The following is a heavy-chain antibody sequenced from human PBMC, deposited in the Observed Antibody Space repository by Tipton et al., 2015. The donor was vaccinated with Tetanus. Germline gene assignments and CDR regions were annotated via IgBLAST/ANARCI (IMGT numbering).Heavy chain of an antibody. Sequence: TLSLTCAVSGGSISSTNWWSWVRQPPGKGLEWIGEIYHSGNTNYNPSLKSRVSISVDTSKNQFSLKLSSVTAADTAVYYCATSKGGAARPRFDYWGQGTLVTVSS. D-gene: IGHD6-6*01. V-gene: IGHV4-4*02. CDR1: GGSISSTNW. CDR2: IYHSGNT. CDR3: ATSKGGAARPRFDY. J-gene: IGHJ4*02.